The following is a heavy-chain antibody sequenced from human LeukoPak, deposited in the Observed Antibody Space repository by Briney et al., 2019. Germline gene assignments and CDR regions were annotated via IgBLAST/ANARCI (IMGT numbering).Heavy chain of an antibody. D-gene: IGHD5-12*01. Sequence: ASVKVSCKASGYTFSTYGITWVRQARGQGLEWMGWISGHQGNTKYAQNFQGRVTMTIDTSTSTVYMDLRSLRSDDTAIYFCARSDLATITAGPFEYWGQGTLVAVSS. CDR1: GYTFSTYG. CDR3: ARSDLATITAGPFEY. CDR2: ISGHQGNT. J-gene: IGHJ4*02. V-gene: IGHV1-18*01.